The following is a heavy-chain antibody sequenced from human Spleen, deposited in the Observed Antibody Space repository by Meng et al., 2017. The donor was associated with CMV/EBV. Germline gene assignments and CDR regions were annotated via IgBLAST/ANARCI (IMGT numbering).Heavy chain of an antibody. V-gene: IGHV4-39*07. Sequence: GSLRLSCTVSGGSITSTTYYWGWIRQPPGKGLEWIGSMSYSGSTYYNPSLKSRVIISVDTSKSQFSLKLTSVTAADTAVYYCARDMAKVVNDWGQGTLVTVSS. CDR3: ARDMAKVVND. CDR2: MSYSGST. D-gene: IGHD2-21*01. J-gene: IGHJ4*02. CDR1: GGSITSTTYY.